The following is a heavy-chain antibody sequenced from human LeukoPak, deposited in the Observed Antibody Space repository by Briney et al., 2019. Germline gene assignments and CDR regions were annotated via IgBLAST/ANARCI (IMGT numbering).Heavy chain of an antibody. Sequence: PGGSLKLSCAASGFIFSNYGMHWVRQAPGKGLEWVAFIRYDASDKYYADSVKGRFTISRDNSKNTLYLQMNSLRAEDTAVYYCAKDQDLLDYWGQGTLVTVSS. CDR3: AKDQDLLDY. CDR2: IRYDASDK. J-gene: IGHJ4*02. V-gene: IGHV3-30*02. CDR1: GFIFSNYG.